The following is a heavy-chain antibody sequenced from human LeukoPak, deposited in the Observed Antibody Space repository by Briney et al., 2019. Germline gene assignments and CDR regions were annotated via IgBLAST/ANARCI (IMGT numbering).Heavy chain of an antibody. V-gene: IGHV3-23*01. J-gene: IGHJ5*02. Sequence: GGSLRLSCAASGFTFSNYNMNWVRQAPGKGLEWVSAISGSGGSTYYADSVKGRFTISRDNSKNTLYLQMNCLRAEDTAVYYCAHPTEYSSSWYGNWFDPWGQGTLVTVSS. CDR3: AHPTEYSSSWYGNWFDP. CDR1: GFTFSNYN. CDR2: ISGSGGST. D-gene: IGHD6-13*01.